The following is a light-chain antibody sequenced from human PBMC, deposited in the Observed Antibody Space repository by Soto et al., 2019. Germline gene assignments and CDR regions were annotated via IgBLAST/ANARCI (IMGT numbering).Light chain of an antibody. V-gene: IGLV4-69*01. CDR1: SGHSNYD. J-gene: IGLJ2*01. CDR2: VNSDGSH. CDR3: QTWGTGIHGV. Sequence: QPVLTQSPSASASLGASVKLTCTLSSGHSNYDIAWHQQQPEKGPRYLMKVNSDGSHSKGGGIPDRFSGSSSGAERYLSISSLQSEDEADYYCQTWGTGIHGVFGGGTKLTVL.